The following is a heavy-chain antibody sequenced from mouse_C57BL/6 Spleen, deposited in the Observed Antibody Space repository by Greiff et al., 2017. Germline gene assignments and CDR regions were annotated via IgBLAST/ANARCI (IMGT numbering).Heavy chain of an antibody. CDR3: ARYYYYGSSYDYYAMDY. V-gene: IGHV1-59*01. CDR2: IVPSDSYT. J-gene: IGHJ4*01. Sequence: QVQLQQPGAELVRPGTSVKLSCKASGYTFTSYWMHWVKQRPGQGLEWIGVIVPSDSYTNYNQKFKGKATLTVDTSSSTAYMQLSSLTSEDSAVYYCARYYYYGSSYDYYAMDYWGQGTSVTVSS. D-gene: IGHD1-1*01. CDR1: GYTFTSYW.